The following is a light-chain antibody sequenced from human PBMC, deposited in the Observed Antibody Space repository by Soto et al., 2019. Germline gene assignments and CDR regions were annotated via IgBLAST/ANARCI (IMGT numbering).Light chain of an antibody. CDR2: KGT. V-gene: IGLV2-23*01. CDR3: CSSAPESTYV. Sequence: HSVLAQPASVSGSAGQSITISCTGTSSDVGAYNSVSWYQQHPHKAPQVIIYKGTQRPSGISNRFSGSTSGTVASLTISGLQADDEADYFCCSSAPESTYVFGTGTKVTVL. J-gene: IGLJ1*01. CDR1: SSDVGAYNS.